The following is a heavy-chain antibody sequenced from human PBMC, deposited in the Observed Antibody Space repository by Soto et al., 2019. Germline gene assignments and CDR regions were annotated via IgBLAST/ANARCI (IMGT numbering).Heavy chain of an antibody. D-gene: IGHD2-15*01. V-gene: IGHV3-23*01. CDR2: IRGSGSST. J-gene: IGHJ4*02. CDR3: ARWGCSGSNCNLNQRSFDL. Sequence: GGSLRLSCAASGFTFSSYAMSWVRQAPGKGLEWVSVIRGSGSSTYYADSVKGRFTISRDNSKNTLYLQMNSLRVEDTAVYYCARWGCSGSNCNLNQRSFDLWGQGTLVTVSS. CDR1: GFTFSSYA.